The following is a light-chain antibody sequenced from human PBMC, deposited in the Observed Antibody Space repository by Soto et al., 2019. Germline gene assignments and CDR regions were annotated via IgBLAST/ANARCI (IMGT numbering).Light chain of an antibody. CDR3: QQRSNWPT. CDR1: QSVSSY. V-gene: IGKV3-11*01. CDR2: DAS. Sequence: EIVLTQSPATLSLSPGERATLSCRASQSVSSYLAWYQQKPGQAPRLLIYDASNRATGIPARFSGSGSGTDFTLTFSSLEPEDFAVYYCQQRSNWPTFGGGTKV. J-gene: IGKJ4*01.